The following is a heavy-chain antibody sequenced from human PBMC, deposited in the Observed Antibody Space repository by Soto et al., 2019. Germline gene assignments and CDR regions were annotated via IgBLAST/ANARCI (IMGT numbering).Heavy chain of an antibody. D-gene: IGHD1-1*01. CDR1: GGSISSGGYS. V-gene: IGHV4-30-2*01. Sequence: QLQLQESGSGLVRPSQTLSLTCAVSGGSISSGGYSWNWIRQPPGKGLEWIGYIYHRGSTLYNPSLKSRVTISVDKSKNQFSLKLSSVNAADTAVYYCARDQLEGNWFDPWGQGTLVTVSS. J-gene: IGHJ5*02. CDR3: ARDQLEGNWFDP. CDR2: IYHRGST.